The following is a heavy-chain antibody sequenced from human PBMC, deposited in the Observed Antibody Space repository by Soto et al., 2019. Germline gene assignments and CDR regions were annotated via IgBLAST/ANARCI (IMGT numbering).Heavy chain of an antibody. CDR3: ARQASYWHGGGGWFDP. Sequence: EVQLVESGGGLVQPGGSLRLSCAASGFTFSAYDMHWVRQPTGKGLEWVSAIGTQHDTYYPDSVKGRFTISRENAKNSLYLQMNILRTGDTAVYYCARQASYWHGGGGWFDPWGQGTLVTVSS. D-gene: IGHD1-1*01. CDR2: IGTQHDT. V-gene: IGHV3-13*01. J-gene: IGHJ5*02. CDR1: GFTFSAYD.